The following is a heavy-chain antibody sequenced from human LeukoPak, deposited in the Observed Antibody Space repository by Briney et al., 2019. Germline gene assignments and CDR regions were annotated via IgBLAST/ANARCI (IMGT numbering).Heavy chain of an antibody. CDR2: ISSSSSYI. CDR1: GFTFSSYS. J-gene: IGHJ4*02. Sequence: PGRSLRLSCAASGFTFSSYSMNWVRQAPGKGLEWVSSISSSSSYIYYADSVKGRFTISRDNAKNSLYLQMNSLRAEDTAVYYCARDKQWLFCFDQWGQGTPVTVSS. CDR3: ARDKQWLFCFDQ. D-gene: IGHD6-19*01. V-gene: IGHV3-21*01.